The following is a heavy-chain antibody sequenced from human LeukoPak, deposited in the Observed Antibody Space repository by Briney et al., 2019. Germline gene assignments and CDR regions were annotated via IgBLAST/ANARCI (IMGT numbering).Heavy chain of an antibody. J-gene: IGHJ4*02. CDR3: ARDYYDSSGYNSHFDY. D-gene: IGHD3-22*01. CDR1: GGTFSSYA. Sequence: SVKVSCKASGGTFSSYAISWVRQAPGQGLEWMGGIIPIFGTANYAQKFQDRVTITTDESTSTAYMELSSLRSEDTAVYYCARDYYDSSGYNSHFDYWGQGTLVTVSS. V-gene: IGHV1-69*05. CDR2: IIPIFGTA.